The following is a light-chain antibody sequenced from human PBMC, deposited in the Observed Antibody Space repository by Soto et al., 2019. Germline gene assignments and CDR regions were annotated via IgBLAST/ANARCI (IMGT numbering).Light chain of an antibody. CDR3: QERSDGPAFT. CDR1: QSISSF. CDR2: DSY. J-gene: IGKJ2*01. Sequence: EIVLTQSPATLSLSPGERATLSCRASQSISSFLAWYQQKPGQAPRLLIYDSYNRATGIPARFSGSGSGTDVTLPISGLEPEDFAVYYCQERSDGPAFTFGQGTKLEIK. V-gene: IGKV3-11*01.